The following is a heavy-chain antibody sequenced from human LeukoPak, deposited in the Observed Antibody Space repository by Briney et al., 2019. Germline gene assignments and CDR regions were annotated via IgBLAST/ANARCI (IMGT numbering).Heavy chain of an antibody. CDR3: ARERFGSTSSAHFFDY. CDR1: GFTFSSYA. CDR2: ISYDGSNK. V-gene: IGHV3-30-3*01. Sequence: GSLRLSCAASGFTFSSYAMHWVRQAPGKGLEWVAVISYDGSNKYYADSVKGRFTISRDNSKNTLYLQMNSLRAEDTAVYYCARERFGSTSSAHFFDYWGQGTLVTVSS. J-gene: IGHJ4*02. D-gene: IGHD2-2*01.